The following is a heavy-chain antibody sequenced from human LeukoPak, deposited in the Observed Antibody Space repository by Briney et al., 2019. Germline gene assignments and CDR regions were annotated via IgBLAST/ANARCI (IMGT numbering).Heavy chain of an antibody. J-gene: IGHJ4*02. CDR3: ARDPVGDTAMGIPDY. V-gene: IGHV3-21*01. Sequence: PGGSLRLSCAASGFTFSSYSMNWVRQAPGKGLEWVSSISSSSSYIYYADSVKGRFTISRDNAKNSLYLQMNSLRAEDTAVYYCARDPVGDTAMGIPDYWGQGTLVTVSS. CDR1: GFTFSSYS. D-gene: IGHD5-18*01. CDR2: ISSSSSYI.